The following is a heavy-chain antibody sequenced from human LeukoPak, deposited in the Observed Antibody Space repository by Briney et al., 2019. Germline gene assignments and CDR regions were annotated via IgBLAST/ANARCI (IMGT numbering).Heavy chain of an antibody. V-gene: IGHV4-59*08. CDR1: GRSISSYF. Sequence: SEPLSLICGVCGRSISSYFWMWLRQPPGRGLEWIGHISDSGSPNYNPSLKSRVTISVDTSKNQFSLTLSSVTAADTAVYYCARHYDILTGYKCFDPWGQGTLVTVSS. D-gene: IGHD3-9*01. CDR3: ARHYDILTGYKCFDP. J-gene: IGHJ5*02. CDR2: ISDSGSP.